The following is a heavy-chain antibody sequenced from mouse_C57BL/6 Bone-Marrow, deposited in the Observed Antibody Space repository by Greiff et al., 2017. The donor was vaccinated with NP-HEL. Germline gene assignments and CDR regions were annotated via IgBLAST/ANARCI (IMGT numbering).Heavy chain of an antibody. D-gene: IGHD1-1*01. CDR2: IYPRSGNT. J-gene: IGHJ2*01. V-gene: IGHV1-81*01. CDR1: GYTFTSYG. Sequence: QVHVKQSGAELARPGASVKLSCKASGYTFTSYGISWVKQRTGQGLEWIGEIYPRSGNTYYNEKFKGKATLTADKSSSTAYMELRSLTSEDSAVYFCARGDYYGSSYDFDYWGQGTTLTVSS. CDR3: ARGDYYGSSYDFDY.